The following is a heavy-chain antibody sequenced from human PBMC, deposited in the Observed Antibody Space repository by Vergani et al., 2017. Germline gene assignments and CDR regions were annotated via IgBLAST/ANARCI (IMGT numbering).Heavy chain of an antibody. CDR1: GFTFSGSA. D-gene: IGHD6-19*01. CDR3: ARHAYSSGWDGLWE. J-gene: IGHJ4*02. V-gene: IGHV3-73*02. CDR2: IRSKANSYAT. Sequence: EVQLVESGGGLVQPGGSLKLSCAASGFTFSGSAMHWVRQASGIGLEWVGRIRSKANSYATAYAASVKGRFTISRDDSKNTAYLKMNSLKTEDTAVYCGARHAYSSGWDGLWEWGQGTLVTVSA.